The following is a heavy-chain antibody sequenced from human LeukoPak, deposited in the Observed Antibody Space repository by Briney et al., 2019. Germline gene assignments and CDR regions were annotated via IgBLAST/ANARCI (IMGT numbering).Heavy chain of an antibody. CDR3: ARGGDYGDSTSYLGDY. J-gene: IGHJ4*02. D-gene: IGHD4-17*01. CDR2: ISAYNGNT. V-gene: IGHV1-18*01. CDR1: GYTFTSYG. Sequence: GASVKVSCKASGYTFTSYGISWVRQAPGQGLEWMGWISAYNGNTNYAQKLQGRVTMTTDTSTSTAYMELRSLRSDDTAVYYCARGGDYGDSTSYLGDYWGQGTLVTVSS.